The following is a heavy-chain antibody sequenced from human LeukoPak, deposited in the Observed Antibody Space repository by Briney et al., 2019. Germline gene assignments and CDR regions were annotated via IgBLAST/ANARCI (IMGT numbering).Heavy chain of an antibody. D-gene: IGHD4-17*01. CDR1: GFTFDDYA. J-gene: IGHJ4*02. Sequence: GGSLRLSCAASGFTFDDYAMHWVRQAPGKGLEWVSTISSSGGNTYYADSVKGRFTISRDNSKNTLYLQMNSLRAEDTAVYYCAKDPTMAAVTTFSNYWGQGTLVTVSS. V-gene: IGHV3-23*01. CDR3: AKDPTMAAVTTFSNY. CDR2: ISSSGGNT.